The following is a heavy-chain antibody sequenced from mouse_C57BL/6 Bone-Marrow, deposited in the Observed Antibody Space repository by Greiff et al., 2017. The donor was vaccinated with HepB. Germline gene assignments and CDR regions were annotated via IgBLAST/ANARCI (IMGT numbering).Heavy chain of an antibody. Sequence: QVQLQQSGPGLVQPSQSLSITCTVSGFSLTSYGVHWVRQSPGKGLEWLGVIWSGGSTDYNAAFISRLSISKDNSKSQVFFKMNSLQADDTAIYYCARNRKGDSLAWFAYWGQGTLVTVSA. CDR2: IWSGGST. CDR3: ARNRKGDSLAWFAY. D-gene: IGHD6-1*01. V-gene: IGHV2-2*01. J-gene: IGHJ3*01. CDR1: GFSLTSYG.